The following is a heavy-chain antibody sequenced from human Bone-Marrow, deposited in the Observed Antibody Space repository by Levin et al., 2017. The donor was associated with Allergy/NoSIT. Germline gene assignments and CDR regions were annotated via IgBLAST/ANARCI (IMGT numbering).Heavy chain of an antibody. J-gene: IGHJ4*02. CDR1: GFTVSRNY. Sequence: GGSLRLSCAASGFTVSRNYMSRVRQAPGKGLEWVSLIYSGGDTQYADSVMGRFTISRDNSKNTLYLQMNSLRADDTAVYYCARDGVGTAAGTPWGQGTLVTVSS. CDR3: ARDGVGTAAGTP. V-gene: IGHV3-66*01. D-gene: IGHD6-13*01. CDR2: IYSGGDT.